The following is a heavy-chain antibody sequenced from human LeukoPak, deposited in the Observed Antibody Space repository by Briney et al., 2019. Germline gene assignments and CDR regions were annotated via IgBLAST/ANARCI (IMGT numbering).Heavy chain of an antibody. CDR3: STATYSSGYHYFES. D-gene: IGHD5-18*01. V-gene: IGHV3-21*01. Sequence: GGSLRLSCAASKFTFGAYSMNWVRQAPGKGLEWVSSISHSGTPTYYADSVRGRFTISRDNAKNSLYLQMNTLRAEDTAVYFCSTATYSSGYHYFESWGQGTLVTVPS. CDR2: ISHSGTPT. CDR1: KFTFGAYS. J-gene: IGHJ4*02.